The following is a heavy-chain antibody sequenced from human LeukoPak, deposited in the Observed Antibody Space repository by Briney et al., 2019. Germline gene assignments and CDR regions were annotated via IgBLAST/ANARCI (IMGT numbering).Heavy chain of an antibody. CDR2: INHSGST. J-gene: IGHJ3*02. CDR1: GGSFSGYY. V-gene: IGHV4-34*01. Sequence: SETLSLPCAVYGGSFSGYYWSWIRQPPGKGLEWIGEINHSGSTNYNPSLKSRVTISVDTSKNQFSLKLSSVTAADTAVYYCARGAAGGDSNGSRAFDIWGQGTMVTVSS. D-gene: IGHD4-17*01. CDR3: ARGAAGGDSNGSRAFDI.